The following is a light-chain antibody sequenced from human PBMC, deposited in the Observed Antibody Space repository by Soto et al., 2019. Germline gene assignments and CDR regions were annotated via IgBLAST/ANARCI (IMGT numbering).Light chain of an antibody. Sequence: ALAQPASVSGSPGQSITISCTGTSSDVGGYIYVSWYQQHPGKAPKLMIYEVSNRPSGVSNRFSGSKSGNTASLTISGLQAEDEADYYCSSYSRSSFYVFGTGTKVTVL. V-gene: IGLV2-14*01. CDR1: SSDVGGYIY. J-gene: IGLJ1*01. CDR2: EVS. CDR3: SSYSRSSFYV.